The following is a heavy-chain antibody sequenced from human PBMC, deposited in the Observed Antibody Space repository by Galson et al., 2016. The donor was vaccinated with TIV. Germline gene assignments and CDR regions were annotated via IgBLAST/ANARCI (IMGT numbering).Heavy chain of an antibody. CDR2: INAGNGNT. CDR3: ARPPYCGGDCFKYDS. V-gene: IGHV1-3*01. D-gene: IGHD2-21*01. Sequence: SVKVSCKASGFTFTSYVMHWVRQAPGQRLEWMGWINAGNGNTKYSQRFQGRVTITRDTSTTTAYMELSSLRSEDTAVYYCARPPYCGGDCFKYDSWGQGTLVTVSS. J-gene: IGHJ4*02. CDR1: GFTFTSYV.